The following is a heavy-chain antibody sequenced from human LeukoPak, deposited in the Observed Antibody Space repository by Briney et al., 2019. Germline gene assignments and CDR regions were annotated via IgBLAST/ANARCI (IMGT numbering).Heavy chain of an antibody. CDR1: GGSISSYY. Sequence: SETLSLTCTVSGGSISSYYWSWIRQPPGKGLEWIGYIYYSGSTNYNPSLKSRVTISVDTSKNQFSLKLSSVTAADTAVYYCARHSGSYLGGWFDPWGQGTLVTVSS. J-gene: IGHJ5*02. CDR3: ARHSGSYLGGWFDP. D-gene: IGHD1-26*01. V-gene: IGHV4-59*08. CDR2: IYYSGST.